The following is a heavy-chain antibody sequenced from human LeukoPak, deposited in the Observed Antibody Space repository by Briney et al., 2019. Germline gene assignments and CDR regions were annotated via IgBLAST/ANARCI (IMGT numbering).Heavy chain of an antibody. D-gene: IGHD3-10*01. V-gene: IGHV4-59*01. J-gene: IGHJ4*02. Sequence: SETLSLTCAVYGGSFSGYYWSWIRQPPGKGLEWIGYIYYSGSTNYNPSLKSRVTMSVDTSKNQFSLKLSSVTAADTAVYYCARDRKGSGSYYWGSFYFDYWGQGTLVTVSS. CDR1: GGSFSGYY. CDR2: IYYSGST. CDR3: ARDRKGSGSYYWGSFYFDY.